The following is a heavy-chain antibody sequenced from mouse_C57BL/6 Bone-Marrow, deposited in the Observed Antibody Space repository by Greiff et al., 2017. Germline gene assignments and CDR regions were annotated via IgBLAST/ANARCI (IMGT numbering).Heavy chain of an antibody. CDR2: IDPETGGT. CDR1: GYTFTDYE. D-gene: IGHD1-1*01. J-gene: IGHJ4*01. Sequence: QVQLQQSGAELVRPGASVTLSCKASGYTFTDYEMHWVKQTPVHGLEWIGAIDPETGGTAYNQKFKGKAILTADKSSSTAYMELRSLTSEDSAVYYYSRRRGVYYGSSYYAMDYWGQGTSVTVSS. CDR3: SRRRGVYYGSSYYAMDY. V-gene: IGHV1-15*01.